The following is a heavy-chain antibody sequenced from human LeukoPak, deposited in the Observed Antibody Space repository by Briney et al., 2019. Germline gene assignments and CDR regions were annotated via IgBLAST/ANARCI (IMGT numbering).Heavy chain of an antibody. V-gene: IGHV3-23*01. Sequence: GGSLRLSCAASGFTFRSYAMSWVRHAPGKGLEWVSAITDSESGTYYADSVKGRFTISRDNSKNTLYLQMNSLRAEDTAVYYCAKAYGYSSSWTYNYYFYGLDVWGQGTTVTVSS. CDR1: GFTFRSYA. J-gene: IGHJ6*02. CDR2: ITDSESGT. D-gene: IGHD6-13*01. CDR3: AKAYGYSSSWTYNYYFYGLDV.